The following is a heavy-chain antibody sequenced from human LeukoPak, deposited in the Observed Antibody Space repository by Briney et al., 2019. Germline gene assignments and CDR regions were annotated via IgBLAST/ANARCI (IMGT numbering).Heavy chain of an antibody. D-gene: IGHD3-10*01. J-gene: IGHJ5*02. V-gene: IGHV4-39*02. Sequence: SETLSLTCTVSGGSISSSSYYWGWIRQPPGKGLEWIGSIYYSGSTYYSPSLKSRVAISVDTSKNQFSLKLSSVTAADTAVYYCARDRGRWRYGSGTIWFDPWGQGTLVTVSS. CDR3: ARDRGRWRYGSGTIWFDP. CDR1: GGSISSSSYY. CDR2: IYYSGST.